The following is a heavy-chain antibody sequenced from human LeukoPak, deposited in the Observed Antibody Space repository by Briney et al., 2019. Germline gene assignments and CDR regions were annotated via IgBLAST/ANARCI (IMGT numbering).Heavy chain of an antibody. CDR1: GFNFNNYG. V-gene: IGHV3-30*02. CDR3: AKGRGIQLWSDFDY. Sequence: PGGSLRLSCAASGFNFNNYGIHWVRQAPARGLEWGAFIRYDGSSDYYTDSVRGRFTISRDNPKNTLYLQMNGLRPEDTPIYYCAKGRGIQLWSDFDYWGQGTLVSVSS. J-gene: IGHJ4*02. CDR2: IRYDGSSD. D-gene: IGHD5-18*01.